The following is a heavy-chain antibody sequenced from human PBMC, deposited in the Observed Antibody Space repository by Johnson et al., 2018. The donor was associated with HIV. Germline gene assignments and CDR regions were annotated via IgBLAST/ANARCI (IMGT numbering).Heavy chain of an antibody. Sequence: QVQLVESGGGVVQPGRSLRLSCAASGFTFSNYAVHWVRQAPGKGLEWVAVISYDGSNKYYADSVKGRFTISRDNSKNTLYLQMNSLRAEDTAVYYCARGAIKYSSSWLGAFDIWGQGTMVTVSS. CDR1: GFTFSNYA. CDR3: ARGAIKYSSSWLGAFDI. CDR2: ISYDGSNK. V-gene: IGHV3-30-3*01. J-gene: IGHJ3*02. D-gene: IGHD6-6*01.